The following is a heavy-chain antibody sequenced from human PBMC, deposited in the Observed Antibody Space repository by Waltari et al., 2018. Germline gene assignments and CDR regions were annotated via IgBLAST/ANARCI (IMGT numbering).Heavy chain of an antibody. Sequence: QVQLVESGGGVVQPGRSLRLSCAASGFTFSSYAMHWVRQAPGKGLEWVAVISYDGSNKYYADSVKGRFTISRDNSKNTLYLQMNSLRAEDTAVYYCARGKGSGTPVGGYWGQGTLVTVSS. J-gene: IGHJ4*02. CDR2: ISYDGSNK. CDR3: ARGKGSGTPVGGY. CDR1: GFTFSSYA. D-gene: IGHD2-15*01. V-gene: IGHV3-30-3*01.